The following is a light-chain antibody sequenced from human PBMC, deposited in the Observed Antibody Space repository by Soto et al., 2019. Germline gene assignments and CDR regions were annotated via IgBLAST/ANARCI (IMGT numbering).Light chain of an antibody. Sequence: QSVLTQPASVSGSPGQSITISCTGTSSDVGAYTSVSWYQQYPGKAPELMIYEVINRPSGVSYRFSGSKSGNTASLTISGLQAEDEADYYCSSYTTTNTYVFGTGTKVTVL. V-gene: IGLV2-14*01. J-gene: IGLJ1*01. CDR3: SSYTTTNTYV. CDR2: EVI. CDR1: SSDVGAYTS.